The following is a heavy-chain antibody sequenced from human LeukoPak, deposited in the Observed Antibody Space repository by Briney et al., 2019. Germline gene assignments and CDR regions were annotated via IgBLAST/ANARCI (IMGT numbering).Heavy chain of an antibody. V-gene: IGHV4-39*07. CDR2: IYSSGNT. Sequence: PSETLSLTCSVSGGSIRSSNHYWGWVRQPPGKGLEWIGNIYSSGNTYYNRALKSRFTISVDTAKNQFSLGLRSVTAADTGVYFCARVLLVGATETMGWGLYMDVWGKGTTVTVS. J-gene: IGHJ6*03. CDR1: GGSIRSSNHY. CDR3: ARVLLVGATETMGWGLYMDV. D-gene: IGHD1-1*01.